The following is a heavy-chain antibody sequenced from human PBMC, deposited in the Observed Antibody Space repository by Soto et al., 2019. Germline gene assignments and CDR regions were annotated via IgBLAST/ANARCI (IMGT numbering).Heavy chain of an antibody. CDR3: AKEGEDIVVVVAATLFDY. Sequence: VQLVESGGGVVQPGRSLRLSCAASGFTFSSYGMHWVRQAPGKGLEWVAVISYDGSNKYYADSVKGRFTISRDNSKNTLYLQMNSLRAEDTAVYYCAKEGEDIVVVVAATLFDYWGQGTLVTVSS. V-gene: IGHV3-30*18. D-gene: IGHD2-15*01. J-gene: IGHJ4*02. CDR1: GFTFSSYG. CDR2: ISYDGSNK.